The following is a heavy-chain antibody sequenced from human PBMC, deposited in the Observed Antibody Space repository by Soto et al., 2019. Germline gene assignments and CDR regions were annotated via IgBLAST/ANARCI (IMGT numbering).Heavy chain of an antibody. CDR2: IDPSAGST. V-gene: IGHV1-46*01. CDR3: ARDHHSDTGYLDL. D-gene: IGHD5-18*01. CDR1: GYTFANYF. J-gene: IGHJ2*01. Sequence: QVQLVQSGAEVKKPGASVKVSCKASGYTFANYFMNWVRQTPGQGLEWMGIIDPSAGSTSYAQKSQGRVTMSRDTSTSTVYMELSSLTSEDTAVYYCARDHHSDTGYLDLWGRGTLVIVSS.